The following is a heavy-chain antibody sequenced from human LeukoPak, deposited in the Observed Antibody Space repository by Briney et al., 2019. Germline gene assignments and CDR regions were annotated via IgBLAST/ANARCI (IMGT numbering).Heavy chain of an antibody. D-gene: IGHD4-11*01. V-gene: IGHV3-11*06. CDR2: ISSSSSYT. CDR3: ARGPTNYFDY. CDR1: GFTFSDYY. Sequence: PGGSLRLSCAASGFTFSDYYMSWLRQAPGKGLEWVSFISSSSSYTHYTDSVKGRFTISRDNAKNSLYLQMNSLRVEDTAVYYCARGPTNYFDYWGQGTLVTVSS. J-gene: IGHJ4*02.